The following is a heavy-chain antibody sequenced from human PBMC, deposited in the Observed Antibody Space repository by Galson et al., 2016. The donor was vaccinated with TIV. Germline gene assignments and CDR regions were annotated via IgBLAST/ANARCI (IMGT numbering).Heavy chain of an antibody. CDR3: ARQYYDVLTGPIPYAYGMDL. CDR2: INPGGTT. D-gene: IGHD3-9*01. J-gene: IGHJ6*02. V-gene: IGHV4-34*01. Sequence: SETLSLTCAVYGGSFSNYYWNWIRQPPGKGLEWIGEINPGGTTTYNPSLKNRVTISLDTPKTQVSLNLRSVTAADTAVYYCARQYYDVLTGPIPYAYGMDLWGRGTSVIVSS. CDR1: GGSFSNYY.